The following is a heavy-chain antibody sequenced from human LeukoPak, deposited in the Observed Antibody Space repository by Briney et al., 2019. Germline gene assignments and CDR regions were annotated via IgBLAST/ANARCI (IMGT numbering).Heavy chain of an antibody. CDR2: IIPILGIA. Sequence: SVKVSCKASGYTFTIYGSSCGRQTPGQGVEWMGRIIPILGIANYAQKFQGRVTITADKSPSTAYMELSSLRSEDTAVYYCARDCTNGVCSQGGVDYWGQGTLVTVSS. J-gene: IGHJ4*02. V-gene: IGHV1-69*04. CDR1: GYTFTIYG. CDR3: ARDCTNGVCSQGGVDY. D-gene: IGHD2-8*01.